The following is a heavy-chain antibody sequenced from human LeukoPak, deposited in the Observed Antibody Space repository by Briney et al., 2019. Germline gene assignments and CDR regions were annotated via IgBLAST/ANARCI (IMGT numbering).Heavy chain of an antibody. CDR1: GGSISSYY. Sequence: SETLSLTCTVSGGSISSYYWSWIRQPAGKGLEWIGRIYTSGSTNYNPSLKSRVTMSVDTSKNQFSLKLISVTAADTAMYYCARGFLESIPSYFYMDVWGKGTTVTVSS. CDR3: ARGFLESIPSYFYMDV. CDR2: IYTSGST. D-gene: IGHD3-3*01. V-gene: IGHV4-4*07. J-gene: IGHJ6*03.